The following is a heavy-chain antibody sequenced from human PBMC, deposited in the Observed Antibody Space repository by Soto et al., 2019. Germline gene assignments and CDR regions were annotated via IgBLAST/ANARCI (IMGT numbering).Heavy chain of an antibody. J-gene: IGHJ6*02. CDR3: ARGPKSGNSGYKKKTNYYYYGLEI. Sequence: GGSXRLSCVASVFIVIDFYIHWFRQPPGKGLEWIAVMWFDGSSKYYADSVKGRFSISRDISKNTVYLQTNSLRAEDTAVFFCARGPKSGNSGYKKKTNYYYYGLEIWGQGTTVTVSS. CDR2: MWFDGSSK. V-gene: IGHV3-33*01. D-gene: IGHD5-12*01. CDR1: VFIVIDFY.